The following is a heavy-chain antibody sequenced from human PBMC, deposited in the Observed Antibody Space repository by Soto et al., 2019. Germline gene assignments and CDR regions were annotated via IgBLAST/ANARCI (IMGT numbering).Heavy chain of an antibody. CDR2: ISGSGGST. CDR1: GFTFSSYA. D-gene: IGHD3-10*01. V-gene: IGHV3-23*01. J-gene: IGHJ5*02. Sequence: GGSLRLSCAASGFTFSSYAMSWVRQAPGKGLEWVSAISGSGGSTYYADSVKGRFTISRDNSKNTLYLQMNSLRAEDTAVYYCAKEMPEDVLLWQYNWFDPWGQGTLVTVSS. CDR3: AKEMPEDVLLWQYNWFDP.